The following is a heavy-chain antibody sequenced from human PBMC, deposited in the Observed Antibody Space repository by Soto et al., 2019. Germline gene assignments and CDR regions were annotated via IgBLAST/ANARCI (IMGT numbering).Heavy chain of an antibody. CDR1: GYSFTSYG. CDR3: ARGRGVSSWYETPHYFDS. J-gene: IGHJ4*02. Sequence: ASVKVSCKASGYSFTSYGITWVRQTPGQGLEWLGWISVHNAYTEYPQKLQDRITMTTDTSTSTAYMELTSLRSDDTAVYYCARGRGVSSWYETPHYFDSWGQGTQVTISS. D-gene: IGHD6-13*01. CDR2: ISVHNAYT. V-gene: IGHV1-18*01.